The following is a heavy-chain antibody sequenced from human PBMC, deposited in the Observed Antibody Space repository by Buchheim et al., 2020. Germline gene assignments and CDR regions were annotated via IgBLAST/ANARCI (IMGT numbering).Heavy chain of an antibody. D-gene: IGHD6-6*01. CDR1: GGSVSSGNYY. CDR2: IYYSGNT. J-gene: IGHJ5*02. CDR3: ARGPRSITWFDP. V-gene: IGHV4-61*01. Sequence: QVQLQESGPGLAKPSETLSLTCTVSGGSVSSGNYYWSWIRQPPGKGLEWIGSIYYSGNTNYNPSLKSRVTISVDTSTNQFSLKLISLTAADTAVYYCARGPRSITWFDPWGQGTL.